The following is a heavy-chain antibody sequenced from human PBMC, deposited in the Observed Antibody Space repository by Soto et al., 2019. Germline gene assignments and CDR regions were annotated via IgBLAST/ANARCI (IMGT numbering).Heavy chain of an antibody. V-gene: IGHV1-69*01. CDR1: GGTFSSYA. J-gene: IGHJ3*02. Sequence: VKVSCKASGGTFSSYAISWVRQAPGQGLEWMGGIIPIFGTANYAQKFQGRVTITADESTSTAYMELSSLRSEDTAVYYCARSGIRIFGVVPRDDAFDIWGQGTMVTVSS. D-gene: IGHD3-3*01. CDR3: ARSGIRIFGVVPRDDAFDI. CDR2: IIPIFGTA.